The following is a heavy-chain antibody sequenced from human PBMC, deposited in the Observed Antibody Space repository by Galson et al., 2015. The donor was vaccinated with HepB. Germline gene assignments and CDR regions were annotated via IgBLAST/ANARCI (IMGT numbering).Heavy chain of an antibody. CDR3: TRLFDDSSGSYYVRFDY. D-gene: IGHD3-22*01. V-gene: IGHV5-51*03. CDR1: GYSFTSYG. Sequence: QSGAEVKKPGESLKISCKGSGYSFTSYGIGWVRQMPGKGLEWMGIIYPGDSDTRYSPSFQGQVTISADKSISTAYLQWSSLKASDTAMYCCTRLFDDSSGSYYVRFDYWGQGTLLTVSS. J-gene: IGHJ4*02. CDR2: IYPGDSDT.